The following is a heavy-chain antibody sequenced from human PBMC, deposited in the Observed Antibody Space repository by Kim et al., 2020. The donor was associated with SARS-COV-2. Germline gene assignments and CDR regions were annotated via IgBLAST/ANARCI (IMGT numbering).Heavy chain of an antibody. D-gene: IGHD6-13*01. CDR1: GFTFSNYA. V-gene: IGHV3-NL1*01. Sequence: GGSLRLSCAASGFTFSNYAIHWVRRAPGKGLECVSIIYSNGESLYYGDSVKGRFTISRDNSKNTLYLHMNRLRVDDTSMYYCARETFKAAGVLDCWGQGTLLTVSS. CDR2: IYSNGESL. J-gene: IGHJ4*02. CDR3: ARETFKAAGVLDC.